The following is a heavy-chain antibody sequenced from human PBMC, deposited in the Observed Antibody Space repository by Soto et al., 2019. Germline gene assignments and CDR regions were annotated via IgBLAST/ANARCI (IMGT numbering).Heavy chain of an antibody. Sequence: QVQLQESGPGLVKPSQTLSLTCSVSGDSISSGGYYWNWIRQLPGKGLEWIGYTSYSGSTYYNPSLNSRATISVDTSKNQFSLKLTSVTAADTAVYYCARDEGAQFDWYFDLWGRAPWSLSP. V-gene: IGHV4-31*03. CDR3: ARDEGAQFDWYFDL. J-gene: IGHJ2*01. CDR1: GDSISSGGYY. CDR2: TSYSGST.